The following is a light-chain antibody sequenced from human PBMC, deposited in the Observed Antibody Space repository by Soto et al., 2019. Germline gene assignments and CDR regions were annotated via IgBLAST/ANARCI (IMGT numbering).Light chain of an antibody. CDR1: QSISSW. CDR3: QQYNSYLWT. V-gene: IGKV1-5*03. CDR2: KAS. Sequence: MQMTQSPSTLSASVGDIVATSFLASQSISSWLAWYQQKPGKAPKLLIYKASSLESGVPSRFSGSGSGTEFTLTISSLQPDDFATYYCQQYNSYLWTFGQGTKVDI. J-gene: IGKJ1*01.